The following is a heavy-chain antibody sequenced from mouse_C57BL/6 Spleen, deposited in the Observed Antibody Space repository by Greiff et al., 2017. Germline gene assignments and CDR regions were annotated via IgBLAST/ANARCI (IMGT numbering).Heavy chain of an antibody. D-gene: IGHD1-1*01. CDR3: ARGDYSGSSHYYAMDY. J-gene: IGHJ4*01. CDR1: GYTFTGYW. V-gene: IGHV1-9*01. CDR2: ILPGSGGT. Sequence: QVPLQQSGAGLMKPGASVKLSCKATGYTFTGYWIEWVKQRPGHGLDWIWQILPGSGGTNYNEKFKGKATFTPDTTSNTAYKQLRCLTTEDADIYYCARGDYSGSSHYYAMDYWGQGTSVTVSS.